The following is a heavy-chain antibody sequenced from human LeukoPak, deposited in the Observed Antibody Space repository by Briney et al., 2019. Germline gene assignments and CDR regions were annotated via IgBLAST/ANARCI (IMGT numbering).Heavy chain of an antibody. V-gene: IGHV3-74*01. J-gene: IGHJ4*02. D-gene: IGHD2-2*01. CDR2: INSDGSST. CDR1: GFTFSNYW. Sequence: GGSLRLSCAASGFTFSNYWMHWARQAPGKGLVWVSRINSDGSSTSYADSVRGRFTISRDNAKNTLYLQMNTLRAEDTAVYFCARGVEQYCSTTNCYAGAFDSWGQGTLVPVSS. CDR3: ARGVEQYCSTTNCYAGAFDS.